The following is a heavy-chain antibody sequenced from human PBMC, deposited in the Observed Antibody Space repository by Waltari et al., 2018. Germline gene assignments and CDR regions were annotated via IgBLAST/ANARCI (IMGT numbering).Heavy chain of an antibody. V-gene: IGHV3-21*01. J-gene: IGHJ4*02. D-gene: IGHD2-15*01. CDR3: ARTRYCSGGSCYYFDY. Sequence: EVQLVESGGGLVKPGGSLRLSCAASGFTFSSSRMNWVRQAPGKGLEWVSSISSSSSYIYYADSVKGRFTISRDNAKNSLYLQMNSLRAEDTAVYYCARTRYCSGGSCYYFDYWGQGTLVTVSS. CDR1: GFTFSSSR. CDR2: ISSSSSYI.